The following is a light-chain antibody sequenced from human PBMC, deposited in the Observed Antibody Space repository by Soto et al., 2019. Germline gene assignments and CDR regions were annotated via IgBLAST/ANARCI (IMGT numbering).Light chain of an antibody. CDR1: SSDVGGYNY. CDR2: DVS. CDR3: SSYTSSSTYV. V-gene: IGLV2-14*03. J-gene: IGLJ1*01. Sequence: QSVLTQPASVSGSPGQSITISCTGTSSDVGGYNYVSWYQQHPGKAPKLMIYDVSNRPSGVSNRFSGSKSGNTASLTISGLQDVSVADYYCSSYTSSSTYVFGTGTKLTVL.